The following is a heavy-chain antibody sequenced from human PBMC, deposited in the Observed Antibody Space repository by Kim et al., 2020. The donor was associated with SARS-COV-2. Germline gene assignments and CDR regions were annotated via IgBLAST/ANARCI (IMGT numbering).Heavy chain of an antibody. CDR2: ISSSGSTI. D-gene: IGHD3-22*01. Sequence: GGSLRLSCAASGFTFSSYEMNWVRQAPGKGLEWVSYISSSGSTIYYADSVKGRFTISRDNAKNSLYLQMNSLRAEDTAVYYCARSARYYYDSSGYYYEYWYFDLWGRGTLVTVSS. V-gene: IGHV3-48*03. CDR3: ARSARYYYDSSGYYYEYWYFDL. CDR1: GFTFSSYE. J-gene: IGHJ2*01.